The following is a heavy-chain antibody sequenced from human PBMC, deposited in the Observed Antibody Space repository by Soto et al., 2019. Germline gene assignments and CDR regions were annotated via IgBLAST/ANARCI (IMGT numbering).Heavy chain of an antibody. CDR2: IIPILGIA. Sequence: SVKVSCKASGGTFSSYTISWVRQATGQGLEWMGRIIPILGIANYAQKFQGRVTITADKSTSTAYMELSSLRSEDTAVYYCARGPHSGYEPYYYYYGMDVWGQGTTVTVSS. V-gene: IGHV1-69*02. D-gene: IGHD5-12*01. J-gene: IGHJ6*02. CDR3: ARGPHSGYEPYYYYYGMDV. CDR1: GGTFSSYT.